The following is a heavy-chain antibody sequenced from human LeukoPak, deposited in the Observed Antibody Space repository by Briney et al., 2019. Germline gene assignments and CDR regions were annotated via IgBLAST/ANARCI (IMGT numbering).Heavy chain of an antibody. CDR3: ARALTNGDSGFDP. J-gene: IGHJ5*02. V-gene: IGHV1-46*01. Sequence: ASVKVSCKASGYTFTSYYMHWVRQAPGQGLEWMGIINPSGGSTSYAQKFQGRVTMTRDMFTSKVYMELSSLRSEDTAVYYCARALTNGDSGFDPWGKGTLVTVSS. CDR1: GYTFTSYY. D-gene: IGHD2-8*01. CDR2: INPSGGST.